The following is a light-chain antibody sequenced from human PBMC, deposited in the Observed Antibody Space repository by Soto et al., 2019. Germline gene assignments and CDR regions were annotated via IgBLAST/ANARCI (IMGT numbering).Light chain of an antibody. CDR2: DAS. CDR3: QQYNNWPQWT. J-gene: IGKJ1*01. CDR1: QSVSSY. Sequence: EIVMTQSPATLSVSPGERATLSCRASQSVSSYLAWYQQKPGQAPRLLIYDASTRATGIPVRFSGSGSGTEFTLTISSLQSEDFAVYYCQQYNNWPQWTFGQGTKVDIK. V-gene: IGKV3-15*01.